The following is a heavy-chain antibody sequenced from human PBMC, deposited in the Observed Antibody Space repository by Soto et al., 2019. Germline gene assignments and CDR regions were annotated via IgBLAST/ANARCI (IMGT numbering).Heavy chain of an antibody. D-gene: IGHD3-10*01. Sequence: ASVKVSCKAAGFTSISSAVQGVRQARGQRLEWMGWIVVGRGNTNYAQKFQERVTSTRDMSTATAYMEVSGLTPEDTAVYYCAADFYDSGASFSDYFPMDVWGQGTTVTVSS. CDR3: AADFYDSGASFSDYFPMDV. CDR1: GFTSISSA. J-gene: IGHJ6*02. V-gene: IGHV1-58*01. CDR2: IVVGRGNT.